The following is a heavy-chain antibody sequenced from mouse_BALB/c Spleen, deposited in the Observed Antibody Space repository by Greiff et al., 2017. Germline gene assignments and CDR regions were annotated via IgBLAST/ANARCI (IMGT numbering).Heavy chain of an antibody. CDR1: GYTFSSYW. V-gene: IGHV1-9*01. J-gene: IGHJ4*01. CDR2: ILPGSGST. CDR3: ARSGQLGPHYYAMDY. D-gene: IGHD3-2*01. Sequence: VKLQESGAELMKPGASVKISCKATGYTFSSYWIEWVKQRPGHGLEWIGEILPGSGSTNYNEKFKGKATFTADTSSNTAYMQLSSLTSEDSAVYYCARSGQLGPHYYAMDYWGQGTSVTVSS.